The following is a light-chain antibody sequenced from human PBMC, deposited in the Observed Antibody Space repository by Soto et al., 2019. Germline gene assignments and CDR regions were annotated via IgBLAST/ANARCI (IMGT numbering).Light chain of an antibody. V-gene: IGKV1-39*01. CDR1: QSISSY. CDR2: AAS. CDR3: QQSYSTLT. Sequence: DIQMTQSPSSLSASVGDRVTITCRASQSISSYLNWYQQKPGKAPKLLIYAASSLQSGVPSRFSGSGSGTDFTLTISSLKPEDFATYYCQQSYSTLTFGGGTRWIS. J-gene: IGKJ4*01.